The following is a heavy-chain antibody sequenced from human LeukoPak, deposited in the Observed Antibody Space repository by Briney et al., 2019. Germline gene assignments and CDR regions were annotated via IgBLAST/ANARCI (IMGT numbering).Heavy chain of an antibody. V-gene: IGHV3-23*01. CDR1: GFTFSSYA. J-gene: IGHJ4*02. CDR2: ISGSGGST. D-gene: IGHD5-18*01. CDR3: AKDEGRGYSYGWDY. Sequence: PGGSLRLSCAASGFTFSSYAMSWVRQAPGKGLEWFSAISGSGGSTYYADSVKGRFTISRDNSKNTLYLQMNSLRAEDTAVYYCAKDEGRGYSYGWDYWGQGTLVTVST.